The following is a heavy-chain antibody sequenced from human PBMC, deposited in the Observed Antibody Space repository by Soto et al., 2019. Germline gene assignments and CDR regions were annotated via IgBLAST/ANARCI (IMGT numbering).Heavy chain of an antibody. D-gene: IGHD3-10*01. CDR2: ISSSSSYI. Sequence: GGSLRLSCAASGFTISSYSMNRIRQAPGKGLEWVSSISSSSSYIYYADSVKGRFTISRDNAKNSLYLQMNSLRAEDTAVYYCARDTSYYGSGSYEYGMDVWGQGTTDPVSS. V-gene: IGHV3-21*01. J-gene: IGHJ6*02. CDR3: ARDTSYYGSGSYEYGMDV. CDR1: GFTISSYS.